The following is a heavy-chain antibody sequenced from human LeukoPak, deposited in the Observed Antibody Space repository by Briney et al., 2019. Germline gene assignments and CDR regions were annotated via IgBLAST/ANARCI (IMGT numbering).Heavy chain of an antibody. D-gene: IGHD6-19*01. V-gene: IGHV3-66*01. J-gene: IGHJ4*02. CDR1: GLTVSSDY. CDR2: IYSGGST. Sequence: GGSLRLSCAASGLTVSSDYLSWVRQAPGKGLEWVSVIYSGGSTYYADSVKGRFTIYRDNYKNKFYLLKKSLRAEDTAVYYCARGGSLAVAATFDYWGQGTLVTVSS. CDR3: ARGGSLAVAATFDY.